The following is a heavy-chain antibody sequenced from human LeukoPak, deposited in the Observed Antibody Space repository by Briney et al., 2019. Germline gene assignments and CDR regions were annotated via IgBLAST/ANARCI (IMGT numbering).Heavy chain of an antibody. D-gene: IGHD2-2*02. V-gene: IGHV1-69*04. J-gene: IGHJ5*02. CDR1: GGTFSSYA. CDR2: IIPILGIA. Sequence: SVKVSCKASGGTFSSYAISWVRQAPGQGLEWMGRIIPILGIANYAQKFQGRVTITADKSTSTAYMELSSLRSEDTAVYYCAVGYCSSTSCYRAYNWXDPWGQGTLXTVS. CDR3: AVGYCSSTSCYRAYNWXDP.